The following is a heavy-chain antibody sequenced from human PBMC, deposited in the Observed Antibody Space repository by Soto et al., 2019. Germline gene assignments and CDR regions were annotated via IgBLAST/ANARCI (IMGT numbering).Heavy chain of an antibody. CDR1: GFTFSSYA. Sequence: PGGSLRLSCTASGFTFSSYAMSWVRQDPGKGLEWVSVISGSGGSTYYADSVKGRFTISRDNSKNTLYLHMNSLRAEDTAVYYCAKIYSGWTRDAFDIWGQGTMVTVSS. CDR3: AKIYSGWTRDAFDI. D-gene: IGHD6-19*01. CDR2: ISGSGGST. J-gene: IGHJ3*02. V-gene: IGHV3-23*01.